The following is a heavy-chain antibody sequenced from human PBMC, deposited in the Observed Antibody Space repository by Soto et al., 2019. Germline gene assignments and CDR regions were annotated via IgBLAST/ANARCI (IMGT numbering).Heavy chain of an antibody. V-gene: IGHV3-23*01. CDR3: AKDQSHLERPDYVDY. J-gene: IGHJ4*02. D-gene: IGHD1-1*01. CDR1: GFTFSTYA. Sequence: EVQLLESGGTLVQPGESLRLSCAASGFTFSTYAMSWVRQAPGKGLEWISSISGTGGSTHYADSVKGRFTISKDDSKSTLYLQMNSLRAEDTAVYYCAKDQSHLERPDYVDYWGQGTLVTVSS. CDR2: ISGTGGST.